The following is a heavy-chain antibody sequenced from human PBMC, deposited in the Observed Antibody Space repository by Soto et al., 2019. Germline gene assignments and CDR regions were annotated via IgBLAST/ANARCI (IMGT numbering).Heavy chain of an antibody. CDR3: AIFHVMLVARSSSDF. Sequence: ETLSLTCRVSGYAMSSGSYWGWIRQPPGKGPGWIASIYHGGTTFYNPSLKSRVTLSVDTSNNQFSLKLTSVTAADTAVYYCAIFHVMLVARSSSDFCGHGTLVTVS. D-gene: IGHD3-16*01. V-gene: IGHV4-38-2*02. J-gene: IGHJ4*01. CDR2: IYHGGTT. CDR1: GYAMSSGSY.